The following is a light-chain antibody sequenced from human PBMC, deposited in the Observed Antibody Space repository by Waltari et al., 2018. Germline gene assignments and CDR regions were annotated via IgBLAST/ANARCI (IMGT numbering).Light chain of an antibody. CDR2: AVT. V-gene: IGLV2-14*03. J-gene: IGLJ2*01. Sequence: QSALTQPAAVSGSPGQSITISCTGTSSDIGGYNYVSWYQQHPGKAPKLMIYAVTNRPSGGSNRFSGSKSGNTASLTISGLQAEDEAAYYCGSYRSSALEAIFGGGTKLTVL. CDR3: GSYRSSALEAI. CDR1: SSDIGGYNY.